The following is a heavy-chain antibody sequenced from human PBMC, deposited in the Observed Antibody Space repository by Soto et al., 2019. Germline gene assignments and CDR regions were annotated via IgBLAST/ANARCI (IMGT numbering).Heavy chain of an antibody. Sequence: GGSLRLSCSASGFTFSSYAMHWVRQAPGKGLEYVSAISSNGGSTYYADSVKGRFTISRDNSKNTLYLQMSSLRAEDTAVYYCVKESYYYGSGSYGHIDFWGQGTLVTVSS. V-gene: IGHV3-64D*06. CDR2: ISSNGGST. J-gene: IGHJ4*02. CDR3: VKESYYYGSGSYGHIDF. D-gene: IGHD3-10*01. CDR1: GFTFSSYA.